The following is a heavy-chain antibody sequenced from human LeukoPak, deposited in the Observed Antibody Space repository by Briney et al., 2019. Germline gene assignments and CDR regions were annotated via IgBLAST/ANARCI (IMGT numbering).Heavy chain of an antibody. CDR2: ISWNSGSI. V-gene: IGHV3-9*01. Sequence: GGSLRLSCAASGFTFDDYAMHWVRQAPGKGLEWVSGISWNSGSIGYADSVKGRFTISRDNAKNSLYLQMNSLRAEDTALYYCAKAGLYYDFWSGPVLWRQGTLVTVSS. D-gene: IGHD3-3*01. CDR3: AKAGLYYDFWSGPVL. J-gene: IGHJ4*02. CDR1: GFTFDDYA.